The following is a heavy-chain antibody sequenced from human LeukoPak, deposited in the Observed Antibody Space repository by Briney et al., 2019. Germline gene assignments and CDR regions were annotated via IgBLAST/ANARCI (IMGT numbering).Heavy chain of an antibody. Sequence: GESLKISGKGSGYTFTSYWIGWVRQMPGKGLEWMGIIYPGDSDTRYSPSFQGQVTISVDKSISTAYLQWSSLKASDSAMYYCARRGYSGWSTLFYSYMDAWGKGTTVTVSS. CDR2: IYPGDSDT. V-gene: IGHV5-51*01. CDR3: ARRGYSGWSTLFYSYMDA. D-gene: IGHD5-12*01. CDR1: GYTFTSYW. J-gene: IGHJ6*03.